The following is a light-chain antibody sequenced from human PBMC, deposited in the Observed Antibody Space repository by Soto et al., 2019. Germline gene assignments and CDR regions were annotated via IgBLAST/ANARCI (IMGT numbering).Light chain of an antibody. V-gene: IGLV2-14*01. CDR2: DVS. J-gene: IGLJ2*01. CDR1: SSDVGAYNY. CDR3: SSYTSSSPLV. Sequence: QSALTQPASVSGSPGQSITISCTGTSSDVGAYNYVSWYQQYPGKAPKLMIFDVSDRPSGVSNRFSGSKSGNTASLTISGLQAEDEADYYCSSYTSSSPLVLGGGTSSPS.